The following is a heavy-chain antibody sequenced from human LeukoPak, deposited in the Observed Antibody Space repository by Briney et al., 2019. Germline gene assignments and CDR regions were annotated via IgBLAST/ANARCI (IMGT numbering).Heavy chain of an antibody. J-gene: IGHJ4*02. Sequence: PGGSLRLSCAASGFTFSGYWMQWVRQAPGRGLVWLSRINEAGSITTYADSVKGRFTISRDNAKNTLYLQMSSLRAEDTAVYYCARALASSEDYWGQGTLVTVSP. V-gene: IGHV3-74*01. CDR3: ARALASSEDY. CDR2: INEAGSIT. D-gene: IGHD6-19*01. CDR1: GFTFSGYW.